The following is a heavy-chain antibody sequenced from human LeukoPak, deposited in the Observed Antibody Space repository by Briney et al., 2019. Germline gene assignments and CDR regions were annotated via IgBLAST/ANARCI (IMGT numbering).Heavy chain of an antibody. J-gene: IGHJ4*02. V-gene: IGHV4-59*12. D-gene: IGHD6-13*01. CDR1: GGSISSYY. CDR3: ARDRWSYYFDY. Sequence: PSETLSLTCTVSGGSISSYYWSWIRQPPGKGLEWIGYIYYSGSTNYNPSLKSRVTISVDTSKNQFSLQLNSVTPEDTAVYYCARDRWSYYFDYWGQGALVTVSS. CDR2: IYYSGST.